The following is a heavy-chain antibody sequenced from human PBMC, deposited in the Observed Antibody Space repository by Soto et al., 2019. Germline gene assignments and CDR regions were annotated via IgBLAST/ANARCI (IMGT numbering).Heavy chain of an antibody. CDR1: GYTFTSYG. J-gene: IGHJ5*02. CDR2: ISAYNGNT. CDR3: ARDLPRERHGPGGWFDP. D-gene: IGHD1-1*01. Sequence: QVQLVQSGAEVKKPGASVKVSCKASGYTFTSYGISWVRQAPGQGLEWMGWISAYNGNTNYAQKLQGRVTMTTDTSTNTAYMELRSLRSGDTSVYYSARDLPRERHGPGGWFDPWGQGTLVTVSS. V-gene: IGHV1-18*01.